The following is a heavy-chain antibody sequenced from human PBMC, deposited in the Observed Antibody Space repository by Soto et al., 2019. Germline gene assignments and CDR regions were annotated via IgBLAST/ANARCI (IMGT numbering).Heavy chain of an antibody. Sequence: EVQLEESGGGLIKPGESLTLSCAASDFILSDAWMKWVRQAPGKGLEWVGRIKSKAHGGTTDYAAPLKGKFTIIRDDSKNTLYLQMNSLHTEDTAMYYYESYRDSSGLRRYDYCGEGALVTVSP. CDR2: IKSKAHGGTT. V-gene: IGHV3-15*07. CDR3: ESYRDSSGLRRYDY. D-gene: IGHD3-22*01. CDR1: DFILSDAW. J-gene: IGHJ4*02.